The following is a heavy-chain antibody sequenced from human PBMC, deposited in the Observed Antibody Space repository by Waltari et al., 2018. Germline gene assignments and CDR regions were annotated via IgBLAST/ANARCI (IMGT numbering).Heavy chain of an antibody. V-gene: IGHV1-69*04. CDR2: IIPILGIA. J-gene: IGHJ4*02. CDR3: ARDGHYDSNGSDYSYFDY. D-gene: IGHD3-22*01. CDR1: GGTFSIYP. Sequence: QVQLVQSGAEVKKPGSSVKVSCKASGGTFSIYPISWVRQAPGQGLECMGRIIPILGIANYAQKFQGRVTITADKSTSTAYMELSSLRSEDTAVYYCARDGHYDSNGSDYSYFDYWGQGTLVTVSS.